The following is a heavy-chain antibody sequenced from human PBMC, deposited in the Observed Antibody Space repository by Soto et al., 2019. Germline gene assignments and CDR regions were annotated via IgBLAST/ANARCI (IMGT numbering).Heavy chain of an antibody. CDR3: ARGLYYDSPLADY. CDR1: GYTFTGYY. J-gene: IGHJ4*02. D-gene: IGHD3-22*01. CDR2: ISAYNGNT. V-gene: IGHV1-18*04. Sequence: ASVKVSCKASGYTFTGYYMHWVRQAPGQGLEWMGWISAYNGNTNYAQKLQGRVTMTTDTSTSTAYMELRSLRSDDTAVYYCARGLYYDSPLADYWGQGTLVTVSS.